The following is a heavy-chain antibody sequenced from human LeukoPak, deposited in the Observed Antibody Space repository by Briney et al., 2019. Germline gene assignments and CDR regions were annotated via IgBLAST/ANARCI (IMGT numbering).Heavy chain of an antibody. CDR1: GYTFTSYA. V-gene: IGHV1-3*01. Sequence: GASVKVSCKASGYTFTSYAMHWMRQAPGQRLEWMGWINAGNGNTKYSQKFQGRVTITRDTSASTAYMELSSLRSEDTAVYYCARRPFVKGSGSYAFDIWGQGTMVTVSS. J-gene: IGHJ3*02. D-gene: IGHD3-10*01. CDR2: INAGNGNT. CDR3: ARRPFVKGSGSYAFDI.